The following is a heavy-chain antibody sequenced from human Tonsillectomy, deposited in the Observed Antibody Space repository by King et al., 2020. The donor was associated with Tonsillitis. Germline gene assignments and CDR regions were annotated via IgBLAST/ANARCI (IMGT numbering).Heavy chain of an antibody. CDR1: GFTFSSYW. CDR2: INIDGSST. J-gene: IGHJ4*02. CDR3: ARASIAAADY. Sequence: VQLVESGGGLVQPGGSLRLSCAASGFTFSSYWRHWVRQAPGKGLVWVSRINIDGSSTSYADSVKGRFTISRDNAKNTLYLQMNSLRAEDTAVYYCARASIAAADYWGQGTLVTVSS. V-gene: IGHV3-74*02. D-gene: IGHD6-13*01.